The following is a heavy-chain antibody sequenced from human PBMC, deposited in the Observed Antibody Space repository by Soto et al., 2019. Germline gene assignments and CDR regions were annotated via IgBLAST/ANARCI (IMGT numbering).Heavy chain of an antibody. Sequence: PGGSLRLSCAASGFTFSSYGMSWVRQAPGKGLEWVANIKQDGSEKYYVDSVKGRFTISRDNAKNSLYLQMNSLRAADTAVYYCARVNMVRGVYGMDVWGQGTTVTVSS. J-gene: IGHJ6*02. CDR2: IKQDGSEK. CDR1: GFTFSSYG. CDR3: ARVNMVRGVYGMDV. D-gene: IGHD3-10*01. V-gene: IGHV3-7*05.